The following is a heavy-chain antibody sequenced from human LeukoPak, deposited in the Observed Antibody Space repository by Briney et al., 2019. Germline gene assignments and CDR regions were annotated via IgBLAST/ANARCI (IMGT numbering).Heavy chain of an antibody. Sequence: GGSLRLSCAASELTVSSNCMTWVRQAPGKGLEWVSFIYSDGSTYYADSVRGRFTISRDNSKNTLYLQMNSQRAEDTAVYYCAELGITMIGGVWGKGTTVTISS. J-gene: IGHJ6*04. D-gene: IGHD3-10*02. CDR3: AELGITMIGGV. CDR2: IYSDGST. CDR1: ELTVSSNC. V-gene: IGHV3-66*01.